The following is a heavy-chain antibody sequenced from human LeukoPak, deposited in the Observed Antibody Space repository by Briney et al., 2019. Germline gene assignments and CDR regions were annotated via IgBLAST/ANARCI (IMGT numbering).Heavy chain of an antibody. J-gene: IGHJ4*02. CDR1: GYNFTNFW. Sequence: GESLKISCKGSGYNFTNFWIGWVRQMPGTGLEWMGIIYPGDSDTRYNPSFQGQVTISADKSISTAYLQWSSLKASDTAMYYCARFHGSRKLFDYWGQGTLVTVSS. D-gene: IGHD1-14*01. V-gene: IGHV5-51*01. CDR2: IYPGDSDT. CDR3: ARFHGSRKLFDY.